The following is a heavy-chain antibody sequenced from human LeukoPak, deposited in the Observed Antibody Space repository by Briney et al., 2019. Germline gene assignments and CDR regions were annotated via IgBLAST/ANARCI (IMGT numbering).Heavy chain of an antibody. CDR2: INPNSGGT. V-gene: IGHV1-2*02. CDR3: ARRTLVGATHFDY. D-gene: IGHD1-26*01. CDR1: GYTFTGYY. J-gene: IGHJ4*02. Sequence: GASVKVSCKAPGYTFTGYYMHWVRQAPGQGLEWMGSINPNSGGTNCAQKFQGRVTMTRDTSISTAYMELSRLRSDDTAVYYCARRTLVGATHFDYWGQGTLVTVSS.